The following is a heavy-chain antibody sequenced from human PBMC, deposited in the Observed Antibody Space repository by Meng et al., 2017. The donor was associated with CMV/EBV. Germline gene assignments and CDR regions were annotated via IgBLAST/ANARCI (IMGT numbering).Heavy chain of an antibody. D-gene: IGHD6-13*01. V-gene: IGHV3-30*04. CDR3: ASGVAAGPDAANAFDI. J-gene: IGHJ3*02. CDR1: GFTFSSYA. Sequence: GESLKISCAASGFTFSSYAMHWVRQAPGKGLEWVAVISYDGSNKYYADSVKGRFTISRDNSKNTLYLQMNSQRAEDTAVYYCASGVAAGPDAANAFDIWGQGTMVTVSS. CDR2: ISYDGSNK.